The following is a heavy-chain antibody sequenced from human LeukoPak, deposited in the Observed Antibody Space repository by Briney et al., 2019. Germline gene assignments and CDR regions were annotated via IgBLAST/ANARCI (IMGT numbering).Heavy chain of an antibody. Sequence: SQTLSLTCTVSGGSISSGDYYWSWIRQPPGKGLEWIGYIYYSGSTYYNPSLKSRVTISVDTSKNQFSLKQSSVTAADTAVYYCARLSSRTGYYKADAFDIWGQGTMVTVSS. CDR2: IYYSGST. CDR1: GGSISSGDYY. J-gene: IGHJ3*02. CDR3: ARLSSRTGYYKADAFDI. V-gene: IGHV4-30-4*01. D-gene: IGHD3-9*01.